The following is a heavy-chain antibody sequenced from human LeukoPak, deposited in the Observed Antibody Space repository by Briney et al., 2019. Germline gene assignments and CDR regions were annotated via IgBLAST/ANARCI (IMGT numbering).Heavy chain of an antibody. CDR1: GITLSNYG. Sequence: GGSLRLSCAVSGITLSNYGMSWVRQAPGKGLEWVAGISDSGGRTNYADSVKGRFTISRDNPKNTLYLQMNSLRAEDTAVYYCARDFDMGTTPGDDFDFWGQGTLVSVSS. D-gene: IGHD3-9*01. CDR2: ISDSGGRT. J-gene: IGHJ4*02. CDR3: ARDFDMGTTPGDDFDF. V-gene: IGHV3-23*01.